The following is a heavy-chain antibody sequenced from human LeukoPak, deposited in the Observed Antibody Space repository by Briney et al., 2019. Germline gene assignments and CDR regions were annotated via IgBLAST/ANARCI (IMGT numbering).Heavy chain of an antibody. CDR1: GFTFSDYA. V-gene: IGHV3-23*01. J-gene: IGHJ4*02. Sequence: GGSLRLSCAASGFTFSDYAMSWVRQAPGKGLEWVSTISDNGGGAYYADSVKGRFTISRDNSKNTLFLQMNSLRAEDSAVYYCATDREGDPSAYYLVGGQGTLITVSS. CDR3: ATDREGDPSAYYLV. CDR2: ISDNGGGA. D-gene: IGHD3-22*01.